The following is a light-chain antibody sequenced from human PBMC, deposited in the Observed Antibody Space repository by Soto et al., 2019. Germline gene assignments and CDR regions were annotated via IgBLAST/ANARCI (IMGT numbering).Light chain of an antibody. V-gene: IGLV2-8*01. CDR2: EVT. J-gene: IGLJ1*01. Sequence: QSVRTEPPSASASPGQSVTVSCTGTSSDVGGYDYVSWYQQHPGKAPKLMIYEVTIRPSGVSDRFSGSKSGNTASLTVSGLQAEDEADYYCSSYTGGNPSYVFGTGTKVTVL. CDR1: SSDVGGYDY. CDR3: SSYTGGNPSYV.